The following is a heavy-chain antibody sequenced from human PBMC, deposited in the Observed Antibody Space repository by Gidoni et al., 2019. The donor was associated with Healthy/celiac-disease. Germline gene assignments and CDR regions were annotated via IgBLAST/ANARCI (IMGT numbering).Heavy chain of an antibody. D-gene: IGHD6-19*01. CDR3: TRLAVAGNRFDP. J-gene: IGHJ5*02. CDR1: GFTFSGSA. V-gene: IGHV3-73*01. CDR2: IRSKANSYAT. Sequence: EVQLVESGGGLVQPGGSLKLSCAASGFTFSGSAMHWVRQASGKGLEWVGRIRSKANSYATAYAASVKGRFTISRDDSKNTAYLQMNSLKTEDTAVYYCTRLAVAGNRFDPWGQGTLVTVSS.